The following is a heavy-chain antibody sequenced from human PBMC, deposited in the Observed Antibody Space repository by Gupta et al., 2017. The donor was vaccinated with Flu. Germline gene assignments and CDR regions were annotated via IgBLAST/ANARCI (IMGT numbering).Heavy chain of an antibody. J-gene: IGHJ6*02. Sequence: QVQLVQSGAEVKKPGASVKVSCKASGYTFTGYYMHWVRQAPGQGLEWMGWINPNSGGTNYAQKFQGRVTMTRDTSISTAYMELSRLRSDDTAVYYCARDHQFYQLLTYYYYYYGMDVWGQGTTVTVSS. CDR1: GYTFTGYY. D-gene: IGHD2-2*01. CDR3: ARDHQFYQLLTYYYYYYGMDV. CDR2: INPNSGGT. V-gene: IGHV1-2*02.